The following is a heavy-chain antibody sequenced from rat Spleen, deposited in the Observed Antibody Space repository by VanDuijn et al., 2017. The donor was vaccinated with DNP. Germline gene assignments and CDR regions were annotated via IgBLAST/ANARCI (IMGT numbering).Heavy chain of an antibody. Sequence: QVQLKESGPGRVQPSQTLSLTCTVSGFSLTRSNVHWVRQPTGQGREWLGVLWTGGSTDYNSAFKSSLSISRDTSKSQVFLKTNSLQTEDIATYYCARDYYDGTYAHYFDYWGKGVMVTVSS. CDR2: LWTGGST. V-gene: IGHV2-30*01. CDR1: GFSLTRSN. CDR3: ARDYYDGTYAHYFDY. D-gene: IGHD1-12*02. J-gene: IGHJ2*01.